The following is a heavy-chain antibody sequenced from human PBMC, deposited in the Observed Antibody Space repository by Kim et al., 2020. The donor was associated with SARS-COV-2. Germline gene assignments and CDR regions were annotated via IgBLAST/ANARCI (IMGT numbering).Heavy chain of an antibody. D-gene: IGHD6-6*01. J-gene: IGHJ4*02. CDR2: FSIYNGDS. V-gene: IGHV1-18*01. CDR1: GYPFNTYG. CDR3: ASDSMDFSTSSELLDQ. Sequence: ASVKVSCKASGYPFNTYGISWVRQAPGQGLEWMGSFSIYNGDSKYAQRVQGRVTFTADTSTSTAYMELSSLKSDDTALYYCASDSMDFSTSSELLDQWGQETLVPVST.